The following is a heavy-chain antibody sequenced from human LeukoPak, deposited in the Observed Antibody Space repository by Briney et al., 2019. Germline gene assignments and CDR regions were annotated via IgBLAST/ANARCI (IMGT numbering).Heavy chain of an antibody. D-gene: IGHD1-26*01. V-gene: IGHV1-3*01. CDR1: GYTFTSYA. CDR3: ARKVVGATTNWFDP. Sequence: PRASVKVSCKASGYTFTSYAMHWVRQAPGQRLEWMGWINAGNGNTKYSQKFQGRVTITRDTSASTAHMELSSLRSEDTAVYYCARKVVGATTNWFDPWGQGTLVTVSS. J-gene: IGHJ5*02. CDR2: INAGNGNT.